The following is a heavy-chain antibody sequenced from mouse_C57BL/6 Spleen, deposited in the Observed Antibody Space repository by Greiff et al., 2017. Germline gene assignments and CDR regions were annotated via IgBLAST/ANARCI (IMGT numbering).Heavy chain of an antibody. CDR3: APGDYDYAWFAY. J-gene: IGHJ3*01. CDR1: GYTFTSYW. Sequence: QVQLQQPGAELVKPGASVKMSCKASGYTFTSYWITWVKQRPGQGLEWIGNINPSNGGTNYNEKFKSKATLTVDKSSSTAYMQLSSLTSEDSAVYYCAPGDYDYAWFAYWGQGTLVTVSA. CDR2: INPSNGGT. V-gene: IGHV1-53*01. D-gene: IGHD2-4*01.